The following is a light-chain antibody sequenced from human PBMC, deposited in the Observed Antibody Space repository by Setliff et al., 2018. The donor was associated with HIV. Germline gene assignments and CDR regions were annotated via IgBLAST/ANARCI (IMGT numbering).Light chain of an antibody. Sequence: QSVLTQPASVSGSPRQSIAISCTGASSDIGTYNYVSWYQQHPGKAPKLIIYDVVNRPSGVSDRFSGSKSGNTASLTISGLQAEDEADYYCSSYASTSTLCVFGTGTKVTVL. CDR3: SSYASTSTLCV. J-gene: IGLJ1*01. CDR2: DVV. CDR1: SSDIGTYNY. V-gene: IGLV2-14*01.